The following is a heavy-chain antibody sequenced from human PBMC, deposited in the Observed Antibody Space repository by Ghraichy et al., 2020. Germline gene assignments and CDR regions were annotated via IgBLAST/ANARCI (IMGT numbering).Heavy chain of an antibody. Sequence: GGSLRLSCEASGFTFSSYGMSWVRQAPGKGLEWVSSMSGSTTDYADSVKGRFTISRDNAKSSLYLHMSSLRVDDTAVYYCVRVPPAGSWYVWGQGTTVTVSS. D-gene: IGHD6-13*01. V-gene: IGHV3-21*04. J-gene: IGHJ6*02. CDR1: GFTFSSYG. CDR3: VRVPPAGSWYV. CDR2: MSGSTT.